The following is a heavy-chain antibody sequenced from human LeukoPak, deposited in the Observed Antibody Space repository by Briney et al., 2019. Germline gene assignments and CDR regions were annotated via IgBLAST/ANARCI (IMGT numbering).Heavy chain of an antibody. CDR1: GFTFDDYA. CDR2: MSWNSGSI. J-gene: IGHJ6*02. CDR3: AKVRYYDSSGYYGMDV. V-gene: IGHV3-9*01. Sequence: GRSLRLSCAASGFTFDDYAMHWVRQAPGQGLEWVSGMSWNSGSIGYADSVKGRFTVSRDNAKNSLYLQMNSLRAEDTALYYCAKVRYYDSSGYYGMDVWGQGTTVTVSS. D-gene: IGHD3-22*01.